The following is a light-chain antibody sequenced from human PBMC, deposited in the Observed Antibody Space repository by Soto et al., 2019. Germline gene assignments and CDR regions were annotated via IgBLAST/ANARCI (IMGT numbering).Light chain of an antibody. J-gene: IGKJ5*01. CDR1: QSVSGY. V-gene: IGKV3-11*01. CDR3: QQRSSWPLT. Sequence: EIVLTQSPATLSLSPGERATLSCRASQSVSGYLAWYQQKPGQAPRLLIYDASKRVTGIPARFSGSGSGTDLTLTISSLEPEDFAAYYCQQRSSWPLTFGGGTRREIK. CDR2: DAS.